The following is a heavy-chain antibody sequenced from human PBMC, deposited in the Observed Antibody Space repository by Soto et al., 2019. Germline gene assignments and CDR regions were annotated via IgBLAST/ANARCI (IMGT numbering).Heavy chain of an antibody. CDR3: ARDYDSSGTMGYYFDY. D-gene: IGHD3-22*01. CDR2: TYYRSKWYN. CDR1: GDSVSSNSAA. V-gene: IGHV6-1*01. J-gene: IGHJ4*02. Sequence: QALSLPCAISGDSVSSNSAACNLIRHSPSRGLEWLGRTYYRSKWYNDYAVSVKSRITINPDTSKNQFSLQLNSVTPEDTAVYYCARDYDSSGTMGYYFDYWGQGTLVTVSS.